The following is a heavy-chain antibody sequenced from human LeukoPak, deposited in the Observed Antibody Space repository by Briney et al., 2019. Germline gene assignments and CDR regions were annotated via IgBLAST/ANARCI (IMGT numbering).Heavy chain of an antibody. Sequence: GGSLRLSCAASGFTFSNAWMSWVRQAPGKGLEWVGRIKSKTDGGTTDYAALVKGRFTISRDDSKNTLYLQMNSLKTEDTAVYYCTTDLDSSSWYHGYWGQGTLVTVSS. J-gene: IGHJ4*02. CDR3: TTDLDSSSWYHGY. V-gene: IGHV3-15*01. D-gene: IGHD6-13*01. CDR2: IKSKTDGGTT. CDR1: GFTFSNAW.